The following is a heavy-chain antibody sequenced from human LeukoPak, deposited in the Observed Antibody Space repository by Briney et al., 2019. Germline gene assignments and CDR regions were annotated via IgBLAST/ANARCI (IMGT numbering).Heavy chain of an antibody. CDR2: INSDGSST. CDR1: GFTFSSYW. J-gene: IGHJ4*02. V-gene: IGHV3-74*01. Sequence: GGSLRLSCAASGFTFSSYWMHWVRRAPGKGLVWVSRINSDGSSTSYADSVKGRFTISRDNAKNTLYLQMNSLRAEDTAVYYCARDSANYYGSGSYYNYWGQGTLVTVSS. D-gene: IGHD3-10*01. CDR3: ARDSANYYGSGSYYNY.